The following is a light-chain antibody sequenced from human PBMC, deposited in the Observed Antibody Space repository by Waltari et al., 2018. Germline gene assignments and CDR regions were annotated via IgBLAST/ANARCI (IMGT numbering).Light chain of an antibody. CDR2: WAS. CDR1: QNVLYSSKNKNY. Sequence: DIVMTQSTASPPVSLGEMATINFQSNQNVLYSSKNKNYVAWYQQKAGQPPKLLIYWASTRQSGVPDRFSGSGSGTDFTLTISSLQAEDVAVYHCQQYYTNPRTFGQGTKVEIK. CDR3: QQYYTNPRT. V-gene: IGKV4-1*01. J-gene: IGKJ1*01.